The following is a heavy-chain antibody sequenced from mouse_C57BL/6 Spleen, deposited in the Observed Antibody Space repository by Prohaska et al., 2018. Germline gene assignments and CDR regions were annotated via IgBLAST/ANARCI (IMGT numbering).Heavy chain of an antibody. CDR2: ISYDCSN. V-gene: IGHV3-6*01. D-gene: IGHD2-13*01. J-gene: IGHJ4*01. Sequence: DVQLQESGPGLVKPSQSLSLTCPVTGYSITSGYYWNWIRQFPGNKMEWICYISYDCSNNYHPPLKKLISITRDSAKSLFCLKLNSVTTEETATYHCASCVGDCMDYWGQGTSVPVSS. CDR3: ASCVGDCMDY. CDR1: GYSITSGYY.